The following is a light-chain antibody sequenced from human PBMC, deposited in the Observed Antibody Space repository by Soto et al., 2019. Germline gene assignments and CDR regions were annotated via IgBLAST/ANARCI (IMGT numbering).Light chain of an antibody. CDR2: GAS. J-gene: IGKJ5*01. CDR3: QQYGKSPFT. V-gene: IGKV3-20*01. Sequence: DILLTQSPGTLSLSPGERATLSCRASQTITSNHLAWYQQRPGQAPRLVIYGASDRATGTPDRFSGSGSGTDFTLTISRLEAEDSAVYFCQQYGKSPFTFGQGTRLEIK. CDR1: QTITSNH.